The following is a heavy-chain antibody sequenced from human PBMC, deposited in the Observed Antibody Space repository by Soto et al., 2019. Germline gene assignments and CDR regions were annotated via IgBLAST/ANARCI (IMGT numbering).Heavy chain of an antibody. J-gene: IGHJ4*02. Sequence: EVQVVESGGGLVKPGGSLRLSCTASGSPFSTYGMNWVRQAPGKGLEWISSISNGGDYIYYADSVQGRFTISRDNAKNSRYLQMNSLRAEDTAVYFCARAESAGSSIRYWGQGTLVTVSS. CDR1: GSPFSTYG. CDR3: ARAESAGSSIRY. V-gene: IGHV3-21*01. D-gene: IGHD3-3*02. CDR2: ISNGGDYI.